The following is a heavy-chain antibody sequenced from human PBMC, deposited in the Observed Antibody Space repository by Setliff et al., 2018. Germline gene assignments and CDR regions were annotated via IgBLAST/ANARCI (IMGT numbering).Heavy chain of an antibody. D-gene: IGHD3-9*01. CDR1: GYTLTELS. CDR2: FDPEDGET. J-gene: IGHJ3*02. V-gene: IGHV1-24*01. Sequence: GASLKVSCKVSGYTLTELSMHWVRQAPGKGLEWMGGFDPEDGETIYAQKFQGRVTMTEDTSTDTAYMELSSLRSEDTAVYYCATESLLRYFDLVGNPYAFDIWGQGTMVTVSS. CDR3: ATESLLRYFDLVGNPYAFDI.